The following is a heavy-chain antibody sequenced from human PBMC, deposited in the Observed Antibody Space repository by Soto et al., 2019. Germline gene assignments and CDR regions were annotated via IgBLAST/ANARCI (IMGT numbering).Heavy chain of an antibody. CDR2: ISGSGGST. V-gene: IGHV3-23*01. CDR1: GFTFSSYA. Sequence: GGSLRLSCAASGFTFSSYAMSWVRQAPGKGLEWVSAISGSGGSTYYADSVKGRFTISRDNSKNTLYLQMNSLRAEDTAVYYCAKAGNRITMVRGVIHPPRIWGQGTMVTVSS. J-gene: IGHJ3*02. CDR3: AKAGNRITMVRGVIHPPRI. D-gene: IGHD3-10*01.